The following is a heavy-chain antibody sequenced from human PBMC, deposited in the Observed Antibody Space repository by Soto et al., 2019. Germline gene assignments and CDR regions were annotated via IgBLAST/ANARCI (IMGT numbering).Heavy chain of an antibody. J-gene: IGHJ4*02. CDR3: ARGIHVGSSWHFFGGALLDY. Sequence: GGSLRLSCAASGFTVSSNYMSWVRQAPGKGLEWVSVIYSGGSTYYADSVKGRFTISRHNSKNTLYLQMNSLRAEDTAVYYCARGIHVGSSWHFFGGALLDYWGQGTLVTVSS. CDR2: IYSGGST. CDR1: GFTVSSNY. V-gene: IGHV3-53*04. D-gene: IGHD6-13*01.